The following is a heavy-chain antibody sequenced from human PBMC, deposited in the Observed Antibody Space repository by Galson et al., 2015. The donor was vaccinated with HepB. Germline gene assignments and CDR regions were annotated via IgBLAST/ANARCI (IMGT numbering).Heavy chain of an antibody. Sequence: QSGAEVKKPGESLKISCKGSGYSFTSYWIGWVRQMPGKGLEWMGIIYPGDSDTRYSPSFQGQVTISADKSISTAYLQWSSLKASDTAMYYCARMGGNYIAVAGNDAFDIWGQGTMVTVSS. J-gene: IGHJ3*02. CDR1: GYSFTSYW. D-gene: IGHD6-19*01. V-gene: IGHV5-51*01. CDR3: ARMGGNYIAVAGNDAFDI. CDR2: IYPGDSDT.